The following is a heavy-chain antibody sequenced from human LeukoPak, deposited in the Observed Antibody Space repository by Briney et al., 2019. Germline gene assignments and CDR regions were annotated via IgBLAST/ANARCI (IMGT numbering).Heavy chain of an antibody. CDR2: INHCGST. V-gene: IGHV4-34*01. D-gene: IGHD3-10*01. CDR1: DGSFSGYY. Sequence: SETLSLTCAVYDGSFSGYYWSWIRQPPGKGLEWIGEINHCGSTNYNPSLKSRVTISVDTSKNQFSLKLSSVTAADTAVYYCARRGGYYYGSGSYRNWFDPWGQGTLVTVSS. J-gene: IGHJ5*02. CDR3: ARRGGYYYGSGSYRNWFDP.